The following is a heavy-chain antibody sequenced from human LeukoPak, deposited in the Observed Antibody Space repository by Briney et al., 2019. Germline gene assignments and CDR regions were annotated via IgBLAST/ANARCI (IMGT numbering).Heavy chain of an antibody. V-gene: IGHV3-53*05. J-gene: IGHJ4*02. CDR1: GFTVSSNY. D-gene: IGHD3-10*01. CDR2: IYSGGST. CDR3: AKDFLKSITLIRGVRSWVGYFDY. Sequence: PGGSLRLSCAASGFTVSSNYMSWVRQAPGKGLEWVSVIYSGGSTYYADSVKGRFTISRDNSKNTLYLQMNSLRAEDTAVYYCAKDFLKSITLIRGVRSWVGYFDYWGQGALVTVSS.